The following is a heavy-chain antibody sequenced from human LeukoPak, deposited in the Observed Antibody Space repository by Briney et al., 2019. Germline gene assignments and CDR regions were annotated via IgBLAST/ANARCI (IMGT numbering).Heavy chain of an antibody. CDR2: IIPIFGTA. V-gene: IGHV1-69*13. D-gene: IGHD2-15*01. CDR3: AREGSSATGAFDI. CDR1: GGTFSSYA. Sequence: VASVTVSCTASGGTFSSYAISWVRQAPGQGLEWMGGIIPIFGTANYAQKFQGRVTITADESTSTAYMELSSLRSEDTAVYYCAREGSSATGAFDIWGQGTMVTVSS. J-gene: IGHJ3*02.